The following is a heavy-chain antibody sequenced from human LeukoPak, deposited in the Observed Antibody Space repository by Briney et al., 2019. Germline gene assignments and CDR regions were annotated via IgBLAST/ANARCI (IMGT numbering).Heavy chain of an antibody. Sequence: GGSLRLSCSASGNYWMHWVRQVPGKGLVWVSHINSDGSWTSYADSVKGRFTISKDNAKNTVYLQMNSLRAEDTAVYYCVSFYETYWGRGTLVTVSS. J-gene: IGHJ4*02. CDR1: GNYW. D-gene: IGHD2/OR15-2a*01. CDR2: INSDGSWT. V-gene: IGHV3-74*01. CDR3: VSFYETY.